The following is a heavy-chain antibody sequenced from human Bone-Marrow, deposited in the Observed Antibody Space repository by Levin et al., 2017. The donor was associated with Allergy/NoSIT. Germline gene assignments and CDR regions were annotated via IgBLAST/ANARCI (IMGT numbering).Heavy chain of an antibody. CDR1: GGSISSSGYH. Sequence: SETLSLTCTVSGGSISSSGYHWTWIRQYPNKGLEWIGYISYRGSTYFNPSLKSRLTMSIDTSEQHFSLNLTSVSAADTAIYYCARLGGYSFDYWGQGALVTVSS. V-gene: IGHV4-31*03. J-gene: IGHJ4*02. CDR2: ISYRGST. CDR3: ARLGGYSFDY. D-gene: IGHD7-27*01.